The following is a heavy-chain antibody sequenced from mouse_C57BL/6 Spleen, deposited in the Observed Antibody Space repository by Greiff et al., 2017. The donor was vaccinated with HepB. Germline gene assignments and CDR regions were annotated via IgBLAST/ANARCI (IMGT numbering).Heavy chain of an antibody. CDR2: IDPETGGT. CDR3: TDYYGSSCSY. V-gene: IGHV1-15*01. CDR1: GYTFTDYE. J-gene: IGHJ2*01. Sequence: QVQLQQSGAELVRPGASVTLSCKASGYTFTDYEMHWVKQTPVHGLEWIGAIDPETGGTAYNQKFKGKAILTADKSSSTAYMELRSLTSEDSAVYYCTDYYGSSCSYWGQGTTLTVSS. D-gene: IGHD1-1*01.